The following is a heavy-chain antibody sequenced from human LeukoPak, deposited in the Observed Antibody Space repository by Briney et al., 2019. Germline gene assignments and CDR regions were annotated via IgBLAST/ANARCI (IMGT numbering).Heavy chain of an antibody. J-gene: IGHJ6*04. D-gene: IGHD2-15*01. CDR1: GLTFSSYG. CDR3: AKVGWRGINYYYYYGMDV. V-gene: IGHV3-30*18. Sequence: GGSLRLSCAASGLTFSSYGMHWVRQAPGKGLEWVAVISYDGSNKYYADSVKGRFTISRDNSKNTLYLQMNSLRAEDTAVYYCAKVGWRGINYYYYYGMDVWGKGTTVTVSS. CDR2: ISYDGSNK.